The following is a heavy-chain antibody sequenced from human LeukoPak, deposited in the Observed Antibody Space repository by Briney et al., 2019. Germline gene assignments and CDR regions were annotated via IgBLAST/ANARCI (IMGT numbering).Heavy chain of an antibody. D-gene: IGHD2-21*02. CDR1: GFTFTGYY. Sequence: GASVKVSCKASGFTFTGYYMHWVRQAPGQGLEWMGWINPNSGGTNYAQKVQGRVTMTRDTSISTAYMELSRLRSDDTAVYYCARVVTPPFYYMDVWGKGTTVTVSS. J-gene: IGHJ6*03. CDR3: ARVVTPPFYYMDV. CDR2: INPNSGGT. V-gene: IGHV1-2*02.